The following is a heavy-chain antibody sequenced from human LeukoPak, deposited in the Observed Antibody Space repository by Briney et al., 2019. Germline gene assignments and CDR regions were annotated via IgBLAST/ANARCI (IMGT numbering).Heavy chain of an antibody. D-gene: IGHD6-19*01. CDR3: ATDSIAVAGVYYYYMDL. Sequence: GASVKVSCKVSGYTLTELSMHWVRQAPGKGLAWMGGFDPEDGETIYAQKFQGRVTMTEDTSTDTAYMELSSLRSEDTAVYYCATDSIAVAGVYYYYMDLWGKGTTVTVSS. J-gene: IGHJ6*03. CDR1: GYTLTELS. CDR2: FDPEDGET. V-gene: IGHV1-24*01.